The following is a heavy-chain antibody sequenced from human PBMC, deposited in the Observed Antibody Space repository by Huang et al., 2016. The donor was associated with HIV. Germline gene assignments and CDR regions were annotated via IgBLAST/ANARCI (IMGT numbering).Heavy chain of an antibody. D-gene: IGHD5-18*01. J-gene: IGHJ4*02. Sequence: EVQLVQSGAEVKKPGESLKISCKGSGFSFTNYWISWVRQMPGKGREWMGIIYPGDSDTTYSPSFEGQVTISADKSINTAYLQWSSLKASDSAIYYCARPLLGYSYGYYFDQWGQGTLVTVSS. CDR1: GFSFTNYW. CDR3: ARPLLGYSYGYYFDQ. V-gene: IGHV5-51*03. CDR2: IYPGDSDT.